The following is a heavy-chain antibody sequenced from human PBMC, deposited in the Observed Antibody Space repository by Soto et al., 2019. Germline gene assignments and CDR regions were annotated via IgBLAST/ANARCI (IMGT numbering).Heavy chain of an antibody. D-gene: IGHD1-7*01. V-gene: IGHV3-23*01. J-gene: IGHJ6*01. CDR3: AKTFNYDNTRYYYHRID. Sequence: GKGLEWVSAISGSGGSTYYADSVKGRFTISRDNSKNTLYLQMNSLRAEDTAVYYCAKTFNYDNTRYYYHRID. CDR2: ISGSGGST.